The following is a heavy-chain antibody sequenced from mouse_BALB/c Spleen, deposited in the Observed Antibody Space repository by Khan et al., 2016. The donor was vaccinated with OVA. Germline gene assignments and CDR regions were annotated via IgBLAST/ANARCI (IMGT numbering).Heavy chain of an antibody. CDR1: GYTFTNYV. D-gene: IGHD1-1*01. V-gene: IGHV1S136*01. Sequence: VQLQQSGPELVKPEASVKMSCKASGYTFTNYVMHWVKQKPGQGLEWIGYINPYNDGAKYNEKFKGKATLTSDKSSTTAYMELSSLTSEDSAVYYCARYASSPYYAMDYWGRGTSVTVSS. CDR2: INPYNDGA. CDR3: ARYASSPYYAMDY. J-gene: IGHJ4*01.